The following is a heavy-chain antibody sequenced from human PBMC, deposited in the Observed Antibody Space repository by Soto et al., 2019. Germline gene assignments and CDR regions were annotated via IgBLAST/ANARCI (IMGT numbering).Heavy chain of an antibody. Sequence: QVQLVQSGAEVKKPGSSVKVSCKASGGTFSSSAISWVRQSPGQVLEWMGGIIPIFGTANYAQKFPGRVTIPADESKSTAYMELISLRSEDTAVYYCARDATDYRKYYYYGMDVCGQGTKVTVSS. V-gene: IGHV1-69*01. D-gene: IGHD4-4*01. CDR1: GGTFSSSA. CDR3: ARDATDYRKYYYYGMDV. CDR2: IIPIFGTA. J-gene: IGHJ6*02.